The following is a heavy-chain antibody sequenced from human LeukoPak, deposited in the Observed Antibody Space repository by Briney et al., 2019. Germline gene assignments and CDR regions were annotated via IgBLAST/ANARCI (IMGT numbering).Heavy chain of an antibody. V-gene: IGHV1-69*13. CDR2: ILPIFGTA. D-gene: IGHD3-9*01. CDR3: ARAEDQGRYFDWLPGFDP. CDR1: EGTFSSYV. Sequence: SVKVSCKASEGTFSSYVINWVRQAPGQGLEWMGGILPIFGTAIYAQHFQGRLTITADESTNSAYMELNRLRSDDTAVYYCARAEDQGRYFDWLPGFDPWGQGTLVTVSS. J-gene: IGHJ5*02.